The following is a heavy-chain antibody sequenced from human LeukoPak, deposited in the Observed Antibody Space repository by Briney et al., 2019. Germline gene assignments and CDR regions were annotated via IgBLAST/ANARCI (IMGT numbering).Heavy chain of an antibody. CDR2: VYYSGST. J-gene: IGHJ5*02. CDR1: GGSFSPYC. CDR3: ARGTDIAGPPREYEFDP. Sequence: KPSETLSLTCTVSGGSFSPYCWNWIRQPPGQGLEWIGYVYYSGSTKYNPSLKSRVTISLDTSKNQFSLKVNSVTAADTAVYYCARGTDIAGPPREYEFDPWGQGTLVTVSS. V-gene: IGHV4-59*01. D-gene: IGHD6-6*01.